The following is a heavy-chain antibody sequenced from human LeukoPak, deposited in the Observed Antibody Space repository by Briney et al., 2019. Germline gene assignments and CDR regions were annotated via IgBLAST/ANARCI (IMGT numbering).Heavy chain of an antibody. J-gene: IGHJ4*02. CDR3: AREDSSWYYFDY. V-gene: IGHV4-38-2*02. D-gene: IGHD6-13*01. CDR1: GYSISSGYY. CDR2: IYHSGST. Sequence: PSETLSLTCTVSGYSISSGYYWGWIRQPPGKGLEWIGSIYHSGSTYYNPSLKSRVTISVDTSKNQFSLKLSSVTAADTAVYYCAREDSSWYYFDYWGQGTLVTVSS.